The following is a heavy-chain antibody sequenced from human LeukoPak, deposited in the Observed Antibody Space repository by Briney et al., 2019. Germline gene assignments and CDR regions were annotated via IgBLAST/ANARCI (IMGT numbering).Heavy chain of an antibody. D-gene: IGHD2-8*01. CDR1: GFTFTTYW. CDR3: ARGTNGIWSFDY. Sequence: PGGSLRLSCAASGFTFTTYWMHWVRQAPGKGLVWVSRINSDGSDTTCADSVKGRFTISRDNAKNTLYLQMNSLRAEDTAVYYCARGTNGIWSFDYWGQGTLVTVSS. V-gene: IGHV3-74*01. CDR2: INSDGSDT. J-gene: IGHJ4*02.